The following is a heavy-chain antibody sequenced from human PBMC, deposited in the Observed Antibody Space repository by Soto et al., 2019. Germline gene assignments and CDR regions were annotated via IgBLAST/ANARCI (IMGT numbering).Heavy chain of an antibody. CDR3: AMVDVYVTPSPQDV. Sequence: ASVKVSCKSSGYTFTSYCVTWARQAPGQGLEWMGWINTYNGKTNYAQNLQGRVTLTTDTSTSTAYMELRSLRSNDTAIYYCAMVDVYVTPSPQDVWGQGTTVTVSS. V-gene: IGHV1-18*01. CDR1: GYTFTSYC. D-gene: IGHD3-16*01. CDR2: INTYNGKT. J-gene: IGHJ6*02.